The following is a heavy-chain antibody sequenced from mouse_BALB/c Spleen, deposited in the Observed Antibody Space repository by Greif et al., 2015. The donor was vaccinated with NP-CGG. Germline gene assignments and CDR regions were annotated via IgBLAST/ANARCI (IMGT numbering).Heavy chain of an antibody. CDR2: IYPGDGDT. Sequence: VKVVESGAELVRPGSSVKISCKASGYAFSSYWMNWVKQRPGQGLEWIGQIYPGDGDTNYNGKFKGKATLTADKSSSTACMQLSSLTSEDSAVYFCARDGNPYYFDYWGQGTTLTVSS. CDR3: ARDGNPYYFDY. D-gene: IGHD2-1*01. CDR1: GYAFSSYW. J-gene: IGHJ2*01. V-gene: IGHV1-80*01.